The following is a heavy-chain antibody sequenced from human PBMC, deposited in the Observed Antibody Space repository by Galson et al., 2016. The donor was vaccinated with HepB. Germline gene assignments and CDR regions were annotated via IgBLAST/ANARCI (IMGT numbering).Heavy chain of an antibody. CDR3: ARQVAQYCLSDCYS. CDR1: EDTFTTYF. Sequence: SVKVSCKASEDTFTTYFLHWVRQAPGQGLEWMGIITPSSGTTTYSQKFQGRVTMTRDSSTSTVYMELSSLRSEDTAMYYCARQVAQYCLSDCYSWGQGTLVTVSS. J-gene: IGHJ5*02. D-gene: IGHD2-21*02. V-gene: IGHV1-46*01. CDR2: ITPSSGTT.